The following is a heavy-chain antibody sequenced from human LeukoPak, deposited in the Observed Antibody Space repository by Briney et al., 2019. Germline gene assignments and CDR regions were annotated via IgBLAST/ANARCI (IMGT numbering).Heavy chain of an antibody. CDR3: ARHGTRGENFDY. J-gene: IGHJ4*02. CDR1: GGSFSGYY. CDR2: IYYSGST. Sequence: SETLSLTCAVYGGSFSGYYWSWIRQPPGKGLEWIGSIYYSGSTYYNPSLKSRVTISVDTSKNQFSLKLSSVTAADTAVYYCARHGTRGENFDYWGQGTLVTVSS. V-gene: IGHV4-34*01. D-gene: IGHD3-16*01.